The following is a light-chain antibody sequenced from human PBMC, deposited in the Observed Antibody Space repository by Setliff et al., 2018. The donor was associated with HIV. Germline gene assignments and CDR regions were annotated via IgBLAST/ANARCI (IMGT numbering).Light chain of an antibody. CDR3: SSYAGTMVI. V-gene: IGLV2-8*01. CDR1: SSDIGSYNY. CDR2: EVN. Sequence: QSVLTQPHSASGFPGQSVTISCTGTSSDIGSYNYVSWYQQHPGKAPKLMTYEVNKRPSGVPDRFSASKSCNTTALTVAVLQADDEGDYYCSSYAGTMVIFGGGTKVTVL. J-gene: IGLJ2*01.